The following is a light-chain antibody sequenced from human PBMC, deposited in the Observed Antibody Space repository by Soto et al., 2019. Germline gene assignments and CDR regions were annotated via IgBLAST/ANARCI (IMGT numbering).Light chain of an antibody. CDR2: EVS. CDR3: NSYAGSNTMV. CDR1: SSDVGSYNL. J-gene: IGLJ2*01. Sequence: QSVLTQPASVSGSPGQSITISCTGTSSDVGSYNLVSWYQQHPGKAPKLIIYEVSKRPAGVPDRFSGSKSGNTASLTVSGLQAEDEADYHCNSYAGSNTMVFGGGTKLTVL. V-gene: IGLV2-14*02.